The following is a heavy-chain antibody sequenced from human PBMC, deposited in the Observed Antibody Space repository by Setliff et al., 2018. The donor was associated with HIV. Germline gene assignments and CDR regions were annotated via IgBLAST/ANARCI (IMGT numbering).Heavy chain of an antibody. J-gene: IGHJ4*02. CDR3: VNPSGAMGDFDS. Sequence: SLTCTVSGGSISSTNYFWGWIRQPPGKGLEWIGTIYYHGSTYYNPSLKSRVTISIDTSKNQFSLQLTSVTAADTAVYYCVNPSGAMGDFDSWGQGTLVTVSS. CDR1: GGSISSTNYF. V-gene: IGHV4-39*01. D-gene: IGHD3-16*01. CDR2: IYYHGST.